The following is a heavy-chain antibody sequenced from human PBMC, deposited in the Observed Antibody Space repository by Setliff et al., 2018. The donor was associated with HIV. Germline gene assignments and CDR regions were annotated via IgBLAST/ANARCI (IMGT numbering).Heavy chain of an antibody. CDR1: GYTFTNYG. CDR3: TRDEFYYGSGNYYKADYFDP. D-gene: IGHD3-10*01. V-gene: IGHV1-18*01. CDR2: ISAYNGDT. Sequence: ASVKVSCKASGYTFTNYGISWVRQAPGQGLEWMGWISAYNGDTNYAQKFQGRVSLTTDTSKNTAYMELRSLRSDDTAVYYCTRDEFYYGSGNYYKADYFDPWGQGTLVTVSS. J-gene: IGHJ5*02.